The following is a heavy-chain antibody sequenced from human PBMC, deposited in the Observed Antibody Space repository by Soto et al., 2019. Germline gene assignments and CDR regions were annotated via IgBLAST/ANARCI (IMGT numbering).Heavy chain of an antibody. D-gene: IGHD3-22*01. J-gene: IGHJ4*02. CDR2: IWYDGSNK. V-gene: IGHV3-33*01. CDR1: GFTFSSYG. CDR3: ARDSDYYDSSGSKPLPYFDY. Sequence: PGGSLRLSCAASGFTFSSYGMHWVRQAPGKGLERVAVIWYDGSNKYYADSVKGRFTISRDNSKNTLYLQMNSLRAEDTAVYYCARDSDYYDSSGSKPLPYFDYWGQGTLVTVSS.